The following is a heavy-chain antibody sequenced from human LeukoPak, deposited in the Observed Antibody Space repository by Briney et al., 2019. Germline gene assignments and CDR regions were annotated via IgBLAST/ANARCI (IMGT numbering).Heavy chain of an antibody. D-gene: IGHD6-19*01. J-gene: IGHJ4*02. CDR3: ARETPVPGAYYLDS. V-gene: IGHV3-74*01. CDR2: IIFDGSST. CDR1: GFTFNNYW. Sequence: GGSLRLSCVASGFTFNNYWLHWVRQAPGKGLVWDSGIIFDGSSTRYADSMKGRFTISRDNAKNTLYLQMNSLRAEDTAVYFSARETPVPGAYYLDSWGQGTLVTVSS.